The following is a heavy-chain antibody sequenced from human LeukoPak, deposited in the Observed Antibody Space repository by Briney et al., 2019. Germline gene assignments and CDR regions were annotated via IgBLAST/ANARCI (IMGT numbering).Heavy chain of an antibody. J-gene: IGHJ6*03. CDR2: IYTSGST. CDR3: ARQVPAAIADYYYYYMDV. D-gene: IGHD2-2*01. Sequence: SETLSLTCTVSGGSISSYYWSWIRQPPGKGLEWIGYIYTSGSTNYNPSLKSRVTISVDTSKNQFSLKLSSVTAADTAVYYCARQVPAAIADYYYYYMDVWGKGTTVTVPS. V-gene: IGHV4-4*09. CDR1: GGSISSYY.